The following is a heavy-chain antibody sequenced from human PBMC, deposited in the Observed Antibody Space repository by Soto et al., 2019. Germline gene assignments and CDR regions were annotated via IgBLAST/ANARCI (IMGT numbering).Heavy chain of an antibody. V-gene: IGHV3-23*01. J-gene: IGHJ4*02. CDR2: ISGSAGST. CDR3: AKGHSSGWPYFDY. D-gene: IGHD6-19*01. Sequence: GGSLRLSCAASGFTFSDYAMSWVRQAPGKGLEWVSAISGSAGSTYFADSVKGRFSISRDNPNNSLFLQMDSLRAEDTAVYHCAKGHSSGWPYFDYWGLGTLVTVSS. CDR1: GFTFSDYA.